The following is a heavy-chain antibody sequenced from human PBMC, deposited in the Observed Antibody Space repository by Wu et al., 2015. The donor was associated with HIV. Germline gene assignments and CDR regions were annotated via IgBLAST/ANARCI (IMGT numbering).Heavy chain of an antibody. Sequence: QVQLVQSGAEVKKPGSSVKISCKASGNTFNAINWVRQAPGQGLERMGGIIPLFGTRDYAQIFQGRLTITTDESTSTAYMSLSGLKSDDTAVYYCATPRSPGFSSAWPTYFDYWGQGTLVTVSS. D-gene: IGHD6-19*01. V-gene: IGHV1-69*05. CDR1: GNTFNA. CDR3: ATPRSPGFSSAWPTYFDY. CDR2: IIPLFGTR. J-gene: IGHJ4*02.